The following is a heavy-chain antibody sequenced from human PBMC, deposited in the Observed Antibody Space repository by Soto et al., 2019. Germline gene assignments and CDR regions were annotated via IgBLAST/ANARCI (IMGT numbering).Heavy chain of an antibody. J-gene: IGHJ4*02. V-gene: IGHV2-5*02. CDR2: IYWDDDK. Sequence: QITLKESGPPLVKPTQTLTLTCTFSGFSLTTTGVGVGWIRQPPGKALEWLAIIYWDDDKRYSPSLKSRLTITKDTSKHQVVLTMTNMDPVDTATYFCAHRAVLCSGGTCYSHPFDFWGQGTLVTVSS. D-gene: IGHD2-15*01. CDR1: GFSLTTTGVG. CDR3: AHRAVLCSGGTCYSHPFDF.